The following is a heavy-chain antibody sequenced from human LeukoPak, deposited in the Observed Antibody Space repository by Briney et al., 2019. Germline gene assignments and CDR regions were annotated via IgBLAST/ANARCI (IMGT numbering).Heavy chain of an antibody. D-gene: IGHD3-22*01. CDR3: ARDYYPLTMIVVELYY. V-gene: IGHV3-21*01. CDR1: GFTFSSYS. J-gene: IGHJ4*02. Sequence: GGSLRLSCAASGFTFSSYSMSWVRQAPGKGLEWVSSISSSSSYIYYADSVKGRFTISRDNAKNSLYLQMNSLRAEDTAVYYCARDYYPLTMIVVELYYWGQGTLVTVSS. CDR2: ISSSSSYI.